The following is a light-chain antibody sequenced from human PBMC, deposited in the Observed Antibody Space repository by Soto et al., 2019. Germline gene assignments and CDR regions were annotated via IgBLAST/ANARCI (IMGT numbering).Light chain of an antibody. Sequence: QSVVTQPASVSLSPGQSITISCTGTSSDVGNYDLVSWYQQLPGKAPKFILYEGSKRPSGVSNRFSGSKSGNTASLTISGLQAEDEADYYCCSYAGSSTYVFGTGTKVTVL. V-gene: IGLV2-23*01. CDR2: EGS. CDR3: CSYAGSSTYV. CDR1: SSDVGNYDL. J-gene: IGLJ1*01.